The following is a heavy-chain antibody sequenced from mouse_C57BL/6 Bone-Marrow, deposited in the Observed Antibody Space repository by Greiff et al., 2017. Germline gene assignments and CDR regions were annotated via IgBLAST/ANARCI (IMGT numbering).Heavy chain of an antibody. J-gene: IGHJ4*01. Sequence: QVQLQQSGPGLVQPSQSLSITCTVSGFSLTSYGVHWVRQSPGKGLEWLGVIWRGGSTDYNAAFMSRLSITKDNSKSQVFFKMNSLQADDTAIYYCAKKRDGNYDYAMDYWGQGTSVTVSS. V-gene: IGHV2-5*01. D-gene: IGHD2-1*01. CDR3: AKKRDGNYDYAMDY. CDR1: GFSLTSYG. CDR2: IWRGGST.